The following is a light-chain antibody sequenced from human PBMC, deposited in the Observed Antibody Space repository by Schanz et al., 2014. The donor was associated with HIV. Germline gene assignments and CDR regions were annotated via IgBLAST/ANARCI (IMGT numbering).Light chain of an antibody. CDR3: CSYAGRSTVV. V-gene: IGLV2-23*02. Sequence: QSALTQPASVSGSPGQSITISCTGTSSDVGSYNLVSWYQQHPGKAPKLMIFEVSKRPSGVPDRFSGSKSGNTASLTISGLQAEDEADYYCCSYAGRSTVVFGGGTKLTVL. CDR2: EVS. J-gene: IGLJ3*02. CDR1: SSDVGSYNL.